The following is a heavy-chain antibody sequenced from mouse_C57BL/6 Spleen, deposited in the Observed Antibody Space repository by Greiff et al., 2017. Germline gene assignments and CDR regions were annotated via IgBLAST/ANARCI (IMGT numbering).Heavy chain of an antibody. CDR3: ARGNDGYSLDY. CDR2: ISYDGSN. V-gene: IGHV3-6*01. CDR1: GYSITSGYY. Sequence: EVQLQESGPGLVKPSQSLSLTCSVTGYSITSGYYWNWIRQFPGNKLEWMGYISYDGSNNYNPSLKNRISITRDTSKNQFCLKLNSVTTEDTATYYCARGNDGYSLDYWGQGTTLTVSS. J-gene: IGHJ2*01. D-gene: IGHD2-3*01.